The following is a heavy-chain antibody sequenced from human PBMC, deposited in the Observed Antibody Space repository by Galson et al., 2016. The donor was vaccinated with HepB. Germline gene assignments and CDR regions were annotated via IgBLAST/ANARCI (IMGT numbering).Heavy chain of an antibody. V-gene: IGHV1-3*01. CDR2: INGGTANT. D-gene: IGHD2-8*01. CDR1: GYTFSDYG. CDR3: ARDRNGLEY. Sequence: SVKVSCKASGYTFSDYGIHWVRQAPGQRPEWMGWINGGTANTKYSQRMQGRISITRDTSASTTSMEMSSLKSEDSAVYYCARDRNGLEYWGQGTPVTVSS. J-gene: IGHJ4*02.